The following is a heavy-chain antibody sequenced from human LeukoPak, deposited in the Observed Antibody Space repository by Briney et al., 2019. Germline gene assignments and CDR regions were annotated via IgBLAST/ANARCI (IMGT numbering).Heavy chain of an antibody. CDR1: GFTFSSYA. D-gene: IGHD3-10*01. Sequence: GGSLRLSCAASGFTFSSYAMHWVRQAPGKGLEWVAVISYDGSNKYYADSVKGRFTISRDNSKNTLYLQMNSLRAEDTAVYYCARDITMVRGVIDYWGQGTLVTVSS. CDR3: ARDITMVRGVIDY. CDR2: ISYDGSNK. V-gene: IGHV3-30-3*01. J-gene: IGHJ4*02.